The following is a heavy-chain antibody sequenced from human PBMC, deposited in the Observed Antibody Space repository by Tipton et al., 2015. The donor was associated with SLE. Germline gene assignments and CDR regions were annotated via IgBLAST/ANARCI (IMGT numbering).Heavy chain of an antibody. CDR2: IRSKAYGGTT. J-gene: IGHJ4*02. Sequence: SLRLSCTASGFTFGDYAMSWFRQAPGKGLEWVGFIRSKAYGGTTEYAASVKGRFTISRDDSKSIAYLQMNSLKTEDTAVYYCTPGRYFDWLPKPFDYWGQGTLVTVSS. D-gene: IGHD3-9*01. CDR1: GFTFGDYA. CDR3: TPGRYFDWLPKPFDY. V-gene: IGHV3-49*03.